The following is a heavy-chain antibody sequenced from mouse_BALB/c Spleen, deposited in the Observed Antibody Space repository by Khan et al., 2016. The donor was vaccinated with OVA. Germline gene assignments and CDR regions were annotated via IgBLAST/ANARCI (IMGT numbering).Heavy chain of an antibody. D-gene: IGHD2-10*01. J-gene: IGHJ4*01. Sequence: QMQLEESGPGLVAPSQSLSITCTISGFSLTDYGVHWVRQPPGKGLEWLVVIWSDGSTTYNSALKSRLSIIKDNSKSQIFLKMNSLQIDDTAMYYCARQPYYHYYIMDYWGQGTSVTVSS. CDR2: IWSDGST. CDR1: GFSLTDYG. CDR3: ARQPYYHYYIMDY. V-gene: IGHV2-6-1*01.